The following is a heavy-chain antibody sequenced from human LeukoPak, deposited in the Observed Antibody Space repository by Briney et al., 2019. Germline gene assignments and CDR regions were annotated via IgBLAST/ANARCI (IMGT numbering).Heavy chain of an antibody. CDR2: ISSSSSYI. J-gene: IGHJ4*02. Sequence: GGSLRLSCAASGFTFSSYSMNWVRQAPGKGLEWVSSISSSSSYIYYADSVKGRFTISRDNAKNSLYLQMNSLRAEDTAVYYCARRGSYYGSGSYQGVLDYWGQGTLVTVSS. V-gene: IGHV3-21*01. CDR3: ARRGSYYGSGSYQGVLDY. CDR1: GFTFSSYS. D-gene: IGHD3-10*01.